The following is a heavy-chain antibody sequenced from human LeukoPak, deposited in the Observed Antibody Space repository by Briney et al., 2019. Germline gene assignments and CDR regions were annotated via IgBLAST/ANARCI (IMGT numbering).Heavy chain of an antibody. V-gene: IGHV3-11*04. CDR3: VQKGQIHNYVKPD. Sequence: GGSLRLSCAASGFTFSDYYMSWIRQAPGKGLEWVSYISSSGSTIYYADSVKGRFTISRDNAKNTLYLQMNSLRAEDTAIYYCVQKGQIHNYVKPDWGQGTLVTVSS. CDR1: GFTFSDYY. J-gene: IGHJ4*02. D-gene: IGHD4-11*01. CDR2: ISSSGSTI.